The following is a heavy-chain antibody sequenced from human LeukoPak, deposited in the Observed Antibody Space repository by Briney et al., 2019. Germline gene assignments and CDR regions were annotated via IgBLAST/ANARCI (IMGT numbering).Heavy chain of an antibody. CDR1: GGSISSYY. Sequence: SETLSLTCTVSGGSISSYYWSWIRQPPGKGLEWIGYIYYSGSTNYNPSLKSRVTISVDTSKNQFSLKLSSVTAADTAVYYCATGRFLEWPLDYWGRGTLVTVSS. V-gene: IGHV4-59*08. D-gene: IGHD3-3*01. CDR3: ATGRFLEWPLDY. J-gene: IGHJ4*02. CDR2: IYYSGST.